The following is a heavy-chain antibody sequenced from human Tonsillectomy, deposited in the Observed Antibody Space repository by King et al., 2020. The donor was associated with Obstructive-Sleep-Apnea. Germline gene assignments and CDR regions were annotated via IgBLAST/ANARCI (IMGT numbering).Heavy chain of an antibody. V-gene: IGHV1-18*04. J-gene: IGHJ4*02. Sequence: EQLVQSGAEVKKPGASVKVSCKASGYTFTSYHITWVRQAPGQGLEWLGWISAYNGNTNYAQKLQGRVTMTTDTSTSTVYMELRSLRSDDTAVYVCARRGAYSTGWYYFDYWGQGTLVTVSS. CDR2: ISAYNGNT. CDR3: ARRGAYSTGWYYFDY. CDR1: GYTFTSYH. D-gene: IGHD6-19*01.